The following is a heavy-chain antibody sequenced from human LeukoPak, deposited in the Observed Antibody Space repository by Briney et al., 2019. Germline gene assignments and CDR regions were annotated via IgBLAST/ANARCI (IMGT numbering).Heavy chain of an antibody. Sequence: GGSLRLSCAASGFTVSSNYMSWVRQAPGKGLEWVSVIYSGGSTYYADSVKGRFTISRDNSKNTLYLQMNSLRAEDTAVYYCARASASYYDILTGYYRYYYMDVWGKGTTVTISS. CDR2: IYSGGST. J-gene: IGHJ6*03. CDR1: GFTVSSNY. V-gene: IGHV3-53*01. D-gene: IGHD3-9*01. CDR3: ARASASYYDILTGYYRYYYMDV.